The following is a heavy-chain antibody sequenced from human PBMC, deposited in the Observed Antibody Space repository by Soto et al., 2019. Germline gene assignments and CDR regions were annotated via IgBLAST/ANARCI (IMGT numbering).Heavy chain of an antibody. D-gene: IGHD5-12*01. CDR1: GFTFSSYG. CDR3: AKDRIGSGGYDCFDY. J-gene: IGHJ4*02. V-gene: IGHV3-23*01. Sequence: EVQLLESGGGLVQPGGSLRLSCAASGFTFSSYGMSWVRQAPGKGLEWVSAISGSGGSTYYADSVKGRFTISRDNSKNTLYLQMNSLRAEDTAVYYCAKDRIGSGGYDCFDYWGQGTLVTVSS. CDR2: ISGSGGST.